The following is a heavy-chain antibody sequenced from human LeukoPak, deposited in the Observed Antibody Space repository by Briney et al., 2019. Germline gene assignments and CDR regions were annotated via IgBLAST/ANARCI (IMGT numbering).Heavy chain of an antibody. Sequence: GGSLRLSCAASGFTFSSYSMNWVRQAPGKGLEWVSSISSSSSYIYYADSVKGRFTISRDNAKNSLYLQMNSLRAEDTAVYYCARPTLGGSSGWYFDYWGQGTLVTVSS. J-gene: IGHJ4*02. CDR1: GFTFSSYS. CDR3: ARPTLGGSSGWYFDY. V-gene: IGHV3-21*01. CDR2: ISSSSSYI. D-gene: IGHD6-19*01.